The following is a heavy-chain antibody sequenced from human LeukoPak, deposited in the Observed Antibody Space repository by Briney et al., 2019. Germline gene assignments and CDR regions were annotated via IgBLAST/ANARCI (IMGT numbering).Heavy chain of an antibody. V-gene: IGHV3-33*05. D-gene: IGHD7-27*01. CDR3: ARDSITGDNSLDY. CDR2: IVGDGSKA. Sequence: GGSLRLSCAASGFTFSTYGMQWVRQAPGKGLEWVAVIVGDGSKAHYADSVRGRFTVSRDNSKNTLYLQMNSQRAEDTAVYYCARDSITGDNSLDYWGRGTLVTVSS. CDR1: GFTFSTYG. J-gene: IGHJ4*02.